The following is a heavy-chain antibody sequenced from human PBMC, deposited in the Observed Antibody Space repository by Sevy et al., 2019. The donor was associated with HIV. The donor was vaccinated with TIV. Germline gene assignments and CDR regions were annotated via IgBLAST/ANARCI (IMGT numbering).Heavy chain of an antibody. J-gene: IGHJ3*02. CDR3: ARGTRYSGSYYLGHDAFDI. V-gene: IGHV3-13*01. D-gene: IGHD1-26*01. CDR2: IGTAGDT. CDR1: GFTFSRYD. Sequence: GESLKISCAASGFTFSRYDMHWVRQATGKGLEWVSSIGTAGDTYYPGSVKGRFTISRENAKKSLYLQMNSLRAGDTAVYYCARGTRYSGSYYLGHDAFDIWGQGTMVTVSS.